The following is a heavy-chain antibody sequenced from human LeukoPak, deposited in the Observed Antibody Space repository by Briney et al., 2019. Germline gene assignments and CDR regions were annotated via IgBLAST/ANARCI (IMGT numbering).Heavy chain of an antibody. Sequence: GGSLRPSCAAPGFTFSSHAMGWVRQAPGKGLEYVSSISSSGGTTGYADSVKGRFAISRDNSKNTLYLQMNSLRAEDTAVYYCAKGHCSSWGQGTLVTVSS. V-gene: IGHV3-23*01. J-gene: IGHJ5*02. CDR3: AKGHCSS. CDR1: GFTFSSHA. D-gene: IGHD2-15*01. CDR2: ISSSGGTT.